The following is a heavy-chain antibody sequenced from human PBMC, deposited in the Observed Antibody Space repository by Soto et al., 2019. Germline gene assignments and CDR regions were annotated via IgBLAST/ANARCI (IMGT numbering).Heavy chain of an antibody. CDR2: IIPIFGTA. J-gene: IGHJ5*02. CDR3: ARGVVPAAIAGYNWFDP. D-gene: IGHD2-2*02. V-gene: IGHV1-69*01. CDR1: GGTFSSYA. Sequence: QVQLVQSGAEVKKPGSSVKVSCKASGGTFSSYAISWVRQAPGQGLEWMGGIIPIFGTANYAQKFQGRVTITADEYTSTAYMELSSLRSEDTAVYYCARGVVPAAIAGYNWFDPWGQGSLFTVSS.